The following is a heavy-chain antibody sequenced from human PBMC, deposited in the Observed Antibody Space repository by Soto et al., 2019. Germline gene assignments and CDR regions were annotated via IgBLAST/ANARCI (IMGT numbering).Heavy chain of an antibody. CDR3: AKDRRYYGNTEYYFYFAS. CDR2: ISYDGSEK. J-gene: IGHJ4*02. D-gene: IGHD3-22*01. Sequence: GGSLRLSCAASGFTFSSFGMHWVRQAPGKGLEWVAVISYDGSEKYYADSVKGRFTIFRDNSKNTLWLQMNSLRAEDTAMYYCAKDRRYYGNTEYYFYFASWGQGTLVTGSS. CDR1: GFTFSSFG. V-gene: IGHV3-30*18.